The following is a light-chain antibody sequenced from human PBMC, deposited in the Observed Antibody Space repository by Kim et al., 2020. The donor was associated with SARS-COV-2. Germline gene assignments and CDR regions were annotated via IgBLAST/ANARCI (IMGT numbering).Light chain of an antibody. Sequence: DIQMTQSPSSLSASVGARVTITCRASQSIGGYVNWYQQKPGKAPNLLIYIASNLQRGVPSRFSGSGSVTDYTLTITSLQPEDFATYYCQQNYRSPWAFGQGTKVDIK. CDR2: IAS. CDR3: QQNYRSPWA. J-gene: IGKJ1*01. CDR1: QSIGGY. V-gene: IGKV1-39*01.